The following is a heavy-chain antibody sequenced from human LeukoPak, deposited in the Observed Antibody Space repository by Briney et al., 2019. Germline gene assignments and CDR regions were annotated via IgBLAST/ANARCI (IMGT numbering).Heavy chain of an antibody. CDR2: IYYSGST. CDR1: GGSISSSSYY. Sequence: SETLSLTCTVSGGSISSSSYYWGWDRQPPGKGLEWNGRIYYSGSTYYNPSLKSRVTTSVDTSKNQFSLNLSSVTAADTAVYYCARLYYDSSGYYQICYFDYWGQGTLVTVSS. V-gene: IGHV4-39*01. J-gene: IGHJ4*02. D-gene: IGHD3-22*01. CDR3: ARLYYDSSGYYQICYFDY.